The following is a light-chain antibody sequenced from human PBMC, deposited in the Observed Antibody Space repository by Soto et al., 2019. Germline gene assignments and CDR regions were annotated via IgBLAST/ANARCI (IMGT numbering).Light chain of an antibody. J-gene: IGKJ1*01. V-gene: IGKV3-15*01. CDR2: SAS. Sequence: ELVLTQSPASLSVSPGERATLSCRASQSISANLAWYQQKPAQAPRLLIHSASTRATGIPARFSGSGSGREFTLTISSLQSEDFAVYYCQQYNDWPPSWTFGQGTKVDSK. CDR3: QQYNDWPPSWT. CDR1: QSISAN.